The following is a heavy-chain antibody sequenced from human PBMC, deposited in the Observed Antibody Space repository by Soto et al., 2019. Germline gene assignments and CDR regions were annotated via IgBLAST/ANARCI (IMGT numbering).Heavy chain of an antibody. V-gene: IGHV4-39*01. CDR1: GGSISSSSYY. J-gene: IGHJ4*02. Sequence: PSETLSLTCTVSGGSISSSSYYWGWIRQPPGKGLEWIGSIYYGGSTYYNPSLKSRVTISVDTSKNQFSLKLSSVTAADTAVYYCARHLSVAAAGFDYWGQGTLVTVSS. CDR2: IYYGGST. D-gene: IGHD6-13*01. CDR3: ARHLSVAAAGFDY.